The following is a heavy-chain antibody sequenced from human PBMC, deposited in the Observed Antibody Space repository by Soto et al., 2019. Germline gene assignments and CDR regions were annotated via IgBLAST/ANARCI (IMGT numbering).Heavy chain of an antibody. J-gene: IGHJ3*02. CDR1: GGSISSDDYY. Sequence: PSETLSLTCTVSGGSISSDDYYWSWIRQAPGRGLEWIGYIHSSGSIYYNPSLKSRATMSIDTAGNQFSLKVSSVTAADTAVYYCARGGYSYDNDAFDIWGQGTMVTVSS. CDR3: ARGGYSYDNDAFDI. D-gene: IGHD5-18*01. V-gene: IGHV4-30-4*01. CDR2: IHSSGSI.